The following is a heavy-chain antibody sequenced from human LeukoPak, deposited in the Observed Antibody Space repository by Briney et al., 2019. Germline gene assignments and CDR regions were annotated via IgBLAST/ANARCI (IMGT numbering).Heavy chain of an antibody. D-gene: IGHD3-10*01. Sequence: SETLSLTCAVYGGSFSGYYWSWIRQLPGKGLEWIGEINHSGSTNYNPSLKSRVTISVDTSKNQFSLKLSSVTAADTAVYYCARGSYYGSGSYRKLYYFDYWGQGTLVTVSS. V-gene: IGHV4-34*01. CDR3: ARGSYYGSGSYRKLYYFDY. CDR2: INHSGST. J-gene: IGHJ4*02. CDR1: GGSFSGYY.